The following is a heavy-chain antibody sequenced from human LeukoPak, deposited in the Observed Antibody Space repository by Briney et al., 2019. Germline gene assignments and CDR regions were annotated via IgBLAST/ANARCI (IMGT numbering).Heavy chain of an antibody. CDR1: GYTFTGYY. CDR3: ARGRSVGSNYFVY. Sequence: ASVKVSCKASGYTFTGYYMHWVRQAPGQGLEWMGWINPNSGNTGYAQKFQGRVTMTRNTSISTAYMELSSLRSEDTAVYYCARGRSVGSNYFVYWGQGTLVTVSS. CDR2: INPNSGNT. D-gene: IGHD3-10*01. J-gene: IGHJ4*02. V-gene: IGHV1-8*02.